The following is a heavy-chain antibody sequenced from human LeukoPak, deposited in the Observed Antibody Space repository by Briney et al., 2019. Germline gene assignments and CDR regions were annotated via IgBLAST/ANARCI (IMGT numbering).Heavy chain of an antibody. D-gene: IGHD2-8*01. CDR1: GFSLRSSE. CDR2: MNSANNVE. J-gene: IGHJ4*02. Sequence: GGSLRLSCAASGFSLRSSEMNWVRQAPGKGPECGAHMNSANNVEYYTDSVRGRFTMSRDNAKDLLYLQMNSLRDEDKAVYYCARDTVNGPFVISLALWGQGVLVTVSS. V-gene: IGHV3-48*03. CDR3: ARDTVNGPFVISLAL.